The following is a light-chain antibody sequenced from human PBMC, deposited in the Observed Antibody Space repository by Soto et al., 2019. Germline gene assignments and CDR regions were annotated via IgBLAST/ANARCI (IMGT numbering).Light chain of an antibody. CDR2: SNN. CDR1: SSNIGSHT. Sequence: QSVLTQPPSASGTPGQRVTISCSGGSSNIGSHTVNWYQHLPGTAPKLLIYSNNQRPSGVPDRFSGSVSGTSASLATSGLQSEDEADYYCAAWHDSLNGPVFGGGTKVTVL. J-gene: IGLJ2*01. V-gene: IGLV1-44*01. CDR3: AAWHDSLNGPV.